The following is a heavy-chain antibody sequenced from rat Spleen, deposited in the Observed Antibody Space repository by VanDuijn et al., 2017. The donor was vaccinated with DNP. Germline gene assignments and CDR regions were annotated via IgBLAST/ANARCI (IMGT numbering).Heavy chain of an antibody. J-gene: IGHJ2*01. CDR1: GFTFSDYY. CDR3: ARRDWGFDY. D-gene: IGHD5-1*01. CDR2: IRYDGGIT. V-gene: IGHV5-22*01. Sequence: EVRLVQSGGGLVQPGRSLKPSCAASGFTFSDYYMAWVRQAPTRGLEWVAYIRYDGGITNYGDSVKGRFTISRENAKSTLYLQMNSLRSEDMATYYCARRDWGFDYWGQGVLVTVSS.